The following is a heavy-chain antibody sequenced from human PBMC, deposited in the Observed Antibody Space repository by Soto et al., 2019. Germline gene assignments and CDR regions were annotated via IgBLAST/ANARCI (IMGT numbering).Heavy chain of an antibody. D-gene: IGHD3-22*01. J-gene: IGHJ3*02. V-gene: IGHV4-34*01. Sequence: QVQLQQWGAGLLKPSETLSLTCAVYGGSFSGYYWSWIRQPPGKGLEWIGYIYYSGSTYYNPSLKSRVTISLDTSKNQFSLKLSSVTAADTAVYYCASASYYDSSGYREGDAFDIWGQGTMVTVSS. CDR2: IYYSGST. CDR3: ASASYYDSSGYREGDAFDI. CDR1: GGSFSGYY.